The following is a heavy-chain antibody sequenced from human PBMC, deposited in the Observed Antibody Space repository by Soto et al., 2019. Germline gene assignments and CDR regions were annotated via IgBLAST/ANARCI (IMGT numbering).Heavy chain of an antibody. CDR1: GLTFSTYT. CDR2: ISASGGET. CDR3: ANRPRYYNMDV. J-gene: IGHJ6*02. Sequence: GGSLRLSCAASGLTFSTYTMTWVRQAPGKGLEWVSGISASGGETYYADSVRGRFTISRDNSKNTLYLQLSRLRADDTAVYYCANRPRYYNMDVWGQGTTVTVSS. V-gene: IGHV3-23*01.